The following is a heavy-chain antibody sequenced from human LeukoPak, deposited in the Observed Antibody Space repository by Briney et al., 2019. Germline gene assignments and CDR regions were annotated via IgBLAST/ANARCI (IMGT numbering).Heavy chain of an antibody. D-gene: IGHD3-3*01. V-gene: IGHV3-74*01. CDR2: IDEDGKTI. CDR1: GFTFNSYW. J-gene: IGHJ5*02. Sequence: PGGSLRLSCAASGFTFNSYWVHWVRQAPGKGLVWVSRIDEDGKTIDYADSVKGRFTIYRENAKDTLYLQMSSLRDEDTAVYYCVSDLCGGDDQWGRGTLVTVSS. CDR3: VSDLCGGDDQ.